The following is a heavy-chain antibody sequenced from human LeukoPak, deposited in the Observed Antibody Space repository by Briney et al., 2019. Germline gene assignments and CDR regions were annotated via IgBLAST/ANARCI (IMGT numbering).Heavy chain of an antibody. CDR1: GFTFSSYG. V-gene: IGHV3-33*01. D-gene: IGHD5-18*01. J-gene: IGHJ4*02. CDR2: IWYDGSNK. Sequence: GGSLRLSCAASGFTFSSYGMHWVRQAPGKGLEWVAVIWYDGSNKYYADSVKGRFTISRDNSKNTLYLQMNSLRAEDTAVYYCARDALGYSYGDYWGQGTLVTVCS. CDR3: ARDALGYSYGDY.